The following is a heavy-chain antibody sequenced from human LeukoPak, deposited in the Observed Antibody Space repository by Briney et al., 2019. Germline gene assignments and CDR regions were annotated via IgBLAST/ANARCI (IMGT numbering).Heavy chain of an antibody. Sequence: PSETLFLTCTVSGDSISSYSWSWVRQPPGRGLEWIGYIYYSGSTTYNPSLKSRVTISLDMSKNQFSLKLNSVTAADTAIYYCTGDYTLRSYRFDYWGQGTLVTVSS. J-gene: IGHJ4*02. D-gene: IGHD3-10*01. CDR1: GDSISSYS. V-gene: IGHV4-59*12. CDR2: IYYSGST. CDR3: TGDYTLRSYRFDY.